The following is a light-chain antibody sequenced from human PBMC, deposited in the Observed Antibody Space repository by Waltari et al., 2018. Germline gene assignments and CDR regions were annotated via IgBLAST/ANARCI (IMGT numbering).Light chain of an antibody. V-gene: IGLV1-44*01. CDR3: AAWDGSLNAYV. Sequence: QSVLTQPPSASGTPGQRVTISCSGSSSNIGRNYVNWYQQFPGTAPKLLIYPISQRPVWVPARFSGSKSGTSASLAISGLQSEDEADYYCAAWDGSLNAYVFGAGTKVTVL. CDR1: SSNIGRNY. CDR2: PIS. J-gene: IGLJ1*01.